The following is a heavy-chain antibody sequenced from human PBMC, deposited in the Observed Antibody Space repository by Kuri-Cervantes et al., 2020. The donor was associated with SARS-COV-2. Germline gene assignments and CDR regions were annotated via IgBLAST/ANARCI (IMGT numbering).Heavy chain of an antibody. CDR2: ISSSGNTI. J-gene: IGHJ4*02. V-gene: IGHV3-11*04. CDR1: GFTFSDYY. CDR3: ARGRHSGRYFDWLSSFDS. Sequence: GESLKISCAASGFTFSDYYMSWIRQAPGKGLEWISYISSSGNTIYYADSVKGRFTISRDNAKNSLYLQMNSLRAEDTAVYYCARGRHSGRYFDWLSSFDSWGQGTLVTVSS. D-gene: IGHD3-9*01.